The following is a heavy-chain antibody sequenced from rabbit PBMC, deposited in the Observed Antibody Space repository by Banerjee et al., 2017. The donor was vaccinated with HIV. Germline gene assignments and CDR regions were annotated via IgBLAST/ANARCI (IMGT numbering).Heavy chain of an antibody. CDR3: AGSLVDNANL. CDR1: AFSFSNKYV. D-gene: IGHD1-1*01. Sequence: QEQLEESGGDLVKPEGSLTLTCTASAFSFSNKYVMCWVRQAPGKGLEWIGFIDTNTGRTYYASWAKGRFTISKTSPTTVTLQMTSLTVADTATYLCAGSLVDNANLWGPGTLVTVS. J-gene: IGHJ4*01. V-gene: IGHV1S45*01. CDR2: IDTNTGRT.